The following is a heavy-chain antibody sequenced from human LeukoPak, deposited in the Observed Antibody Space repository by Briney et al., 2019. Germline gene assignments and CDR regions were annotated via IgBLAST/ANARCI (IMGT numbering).Heavy chain of an antibody. D-gene: IGHD2-15*01. Sequence: SETLSLTCTVSGGSISSYYWSWIRQPPGKGLEWIGYIYYSGNTNYNPSLKSRVTISVDASKNHFSLKLSSLTAADTAVYYCARGFCSGGICGFDYWGQGTLVTVSS. CDR3: ARGFCSGGICGFDY. V-gene: IGHV4-59*08. CDR2: IYYSGNT. J-gene: IGHJ4*02. CDR1: GGSISSYY.